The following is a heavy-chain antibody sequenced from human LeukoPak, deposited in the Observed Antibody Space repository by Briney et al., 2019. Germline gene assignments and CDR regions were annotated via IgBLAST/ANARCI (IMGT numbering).Heavy chain of an antibody. V-gene: IGHV3-23*01. J-gene: IGHJ4*02. CDR2: ISGCGGST. CDR1: GFTFSNYA. D-gene: IGHD6-19*01. CDR3: AKEYSSGWYYFDY. Sequence: PGGSLRLSCAASGFTFSNYAMSWVRQAPGKGLEWVSAISGCGGSTYYADSVKGRFTISRDNSKITLYLQMNSLRAEDTAVYYCAKEYSSGWYYFDYWGQGTLVTVSS.